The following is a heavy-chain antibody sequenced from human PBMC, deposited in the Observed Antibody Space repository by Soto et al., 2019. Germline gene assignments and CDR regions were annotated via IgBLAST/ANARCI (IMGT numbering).Heavy chain of an antibody. D-gene: IGHD1-26*01. Sequence: QVQLQESGPGLVKPSQTLSLACTVSGDSISNDFYYWNWIRQHPEKGLEWVGYIDYSGNTYYNPSLQSRVSISVDTSKNHFSLNLNSVTAADTAVYYCARSRGRSGSYLAFAIWGQGTLVVVSS. CDR3: ARSRGRSGSYLAFAI. J-gene: IGHJ3*02. CDR2: IDYSGNT. CDR1: GDSISNDFYY. V-gene: IGHV4-31*03.